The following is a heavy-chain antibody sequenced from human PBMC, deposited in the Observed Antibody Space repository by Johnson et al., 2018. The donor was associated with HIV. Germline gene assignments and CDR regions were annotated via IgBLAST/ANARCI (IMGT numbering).Heavy chain of an antibody. V-gene: IGHV3-20*04. CDR2: ISWNSGSI. CDR1: GFTFDDYG. D-gene: IGHD1-26*01. CDR3: AREDVGSSPPDAFDI. Sequence: VQLVESGGGLVRPGGSLRLSCAASGFTFDDYGMSWVRQAPGKGLEWVSGISWNSGSIGYAVYVKGRFTISRDNAKNSLYLQMNSLRAEDTAVYYCAREDVGSSPPDAFDIWRQGTMVTVSS. J-gene: IGHJ3*02.